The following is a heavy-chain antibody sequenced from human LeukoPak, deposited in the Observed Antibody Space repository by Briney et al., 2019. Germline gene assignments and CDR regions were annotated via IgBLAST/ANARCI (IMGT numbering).Heavy chain of an antibody. V-gene: IGHV4-59*04. CDR3: ARSGYSYLAGIYY. CDR2: IYYSGST. CDR1: GGSISSYY. D-gene: IGHD5-18*01. J-gene: IGHJ4*02. Sequence: SETLSLTCTVSGGSISSYYWSWIRQPPGKGLEWIGYIYYSGSTYYNPSLKSRVTISVDTSKNQFSLKLSSVTAADTAVYYCARSGYSYLAGIYYWGQGTLVTVSS.